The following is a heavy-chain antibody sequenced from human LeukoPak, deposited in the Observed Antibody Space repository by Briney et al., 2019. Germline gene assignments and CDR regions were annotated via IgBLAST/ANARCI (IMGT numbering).Heavy chain of an antibody. V-gene: IGHV3-23*01. CDR2: ISGSGGST. D-gene: IGHD3-3*01. CDR3: ARGANFWSGYYRNYYFDY. Sequence: PGGSLRLSCAASGFTFSSYAMSWVRQAPGKGLEWVSAISGSGGSTYYADSVKGRFTISRDNAKNSLYLQMNSLRAEDTAVYYCARGANFWSGYYRNYYFDYWGQGTLVTVSS. CDR1: GFTFSSYA. J-gene: IGHJ4*02.